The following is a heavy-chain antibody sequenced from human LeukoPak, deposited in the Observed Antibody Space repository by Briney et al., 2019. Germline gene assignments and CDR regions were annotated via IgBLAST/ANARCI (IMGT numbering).Heavy chain of an antibody. V-gene: IGHV1-8*01. CDR3: ARGRDGYNSYWFDP. J-gene: IGHJ5*02. Sequence: GASVKVSCKASGYTFTSYDLNWVRQATGQGLEWMGWMNPNSGNTGYAQKFQGRVTMTRNTSISTAYMELSSLRSEDTAVYYCARGRDGYNSYWFDPWGQGTLVTVSS. CDR2: MNPNSGNT. CDR1: GYTFTSYD. D-gene: IGHD5-24*01.